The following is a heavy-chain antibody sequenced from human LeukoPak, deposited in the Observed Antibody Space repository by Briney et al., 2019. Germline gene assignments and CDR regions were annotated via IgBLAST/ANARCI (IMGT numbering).Heavy chain of an antibody. Sequence: GGSLRLSCGASGYTFSDYTMNWVRQAPGKGPEWISYISSGGSVMHYADSVKGRFTISRDNVENSLYLQMNSLRVEDAAVYYCTRDLEYWGQGVLVTVSS. J-gene: IGHJ4*02. V-gene: IGHV3-48*01. CDR2: ISSGGSVM. CDR3: TRDLEY. CDR1: GYTFSDYT.